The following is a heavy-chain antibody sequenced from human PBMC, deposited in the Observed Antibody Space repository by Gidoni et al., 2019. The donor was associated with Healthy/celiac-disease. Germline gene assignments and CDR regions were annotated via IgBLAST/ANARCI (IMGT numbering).Heavy chain of an antibody. D-gene: IGHD6-13*01. CDR2: ISSNGGST. J-gene: IGHJ3*02. V-gene: IGHV3-64*01. Sequence: EVQLVESGGGLVQPGGSLRLSCAASGFPFSSYAMHWVRQAPGKGLEYVSAISSNGGSTYYANSVKGRFTISRDNSKNTLYLQMGSLRAEDMAVYYCARDMEQPGTKSAFDIWGQGTMVTVSS. CDR3: ARDMEQPGTKSAFDI. CDR1: GFPFSSYA.